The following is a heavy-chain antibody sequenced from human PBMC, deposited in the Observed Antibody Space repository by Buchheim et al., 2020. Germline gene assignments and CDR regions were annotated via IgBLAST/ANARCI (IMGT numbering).Heavy chain of an antibody. Sequence: QVQLQESGPGLVTPSQTLSLPCTVSGGSINNGDYYWSWIRQSPVKGLEWIGYIYYSGTTYYNPSLKSRVTLSVDDSKNQLSLMVNSVTAADTAIYYCARKYCSGGSCYGIGDDWGQGTL. CDR2: IYYSGTT. CDR1: GGSINNGDYY. V-gene: IGHV4-30-4*01. J-gene: IGHJ4*02. CDR3: ARKYCSGGSCYGIGDD. D-gene: IGHD2-15*01.